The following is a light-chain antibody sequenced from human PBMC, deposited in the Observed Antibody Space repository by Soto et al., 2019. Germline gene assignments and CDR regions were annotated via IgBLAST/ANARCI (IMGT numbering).Light chain of an antibody. V-gene: IGKV1D-12*01. Sequence: DIQMTQSRSSVYASVGDRVTITCRASQGINNWLAWYQQKPGKAPKLLIYTTSSLQSGVQSRFSGSESGTEFTLTISSLQPEDSATYYCQQANSFPLTFGGGTKVQIK. CDR1: QGINNW. CDR2: TTS. CDR3: QQANSFPLT. J-gene: IGKJ4*01.